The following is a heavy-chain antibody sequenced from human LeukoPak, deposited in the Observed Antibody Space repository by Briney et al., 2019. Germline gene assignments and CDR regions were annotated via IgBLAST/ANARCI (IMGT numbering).Heavy chain of an antibody. D-gene: IGHD1-1*01. Sequence: GGSLRLSCAASGFTFSSYAMSWVRQAPGKGLEWVSAISGSGGSTYYADSVKGRFTISRDNSKNTLYLQMNSLRAEDTAVYYCAKRSTGTPDGWYFDYWGQGTLVTVSS. CDR2: ISGSGGST. CDR3: AKRSTGTPDGWYFDY. J-gene: IGHJ4*02. CDR1: GFTFSSYA. V-gene: IGHV3-23*01.